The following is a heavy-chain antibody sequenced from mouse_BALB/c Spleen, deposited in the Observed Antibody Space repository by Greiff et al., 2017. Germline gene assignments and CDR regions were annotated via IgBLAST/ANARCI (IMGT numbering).Heavy chain of an antibody. D-gene: IGHD1-2*01. J-gene: IGHJ4*01. V-gene: IGHV10-1*02. CDR1: GFTFNTYA. CDR2: IRSKSNNYAT. CDR3: VRGYYGSAMDY. Sequence: EVHLVESGGGLVQPKGSLKLSCAASGFTFNTYAMNWVRQAPGKGLEWVARIRSKSNNYATYYADSVKDRFTISRDDSQSMLYLQMNNLKTEDTAMYYCVRGYYGSAMDYWGQGTSVTVSS.